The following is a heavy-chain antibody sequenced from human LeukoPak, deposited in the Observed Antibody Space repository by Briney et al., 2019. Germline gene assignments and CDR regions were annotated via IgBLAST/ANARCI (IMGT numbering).Heavy chain of an antibody. CDR2: ICYSGST. D-gene: IGHD5-24*01. CDR1: GGSISSSSYY. J-gene: IGHJ4*02. V-gene: IGHV4-39*07. Sequence: PSETLSLTCTVSGGSISSSSYYWGWIRQPPGKGLEWIGSICYSGSTYYNPSLKSRVTISVDTAKNQFSLKLSSVTAADTAVYYCARDGMATAGYWGQGTLVTVSS. CDR3: ARDGMATAGY.